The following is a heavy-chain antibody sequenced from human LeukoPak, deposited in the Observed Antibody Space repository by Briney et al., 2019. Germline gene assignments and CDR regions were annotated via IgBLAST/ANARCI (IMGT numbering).Heavy chain of an antibody. V-gene: IGHV4-59*11. CDR2: ISDSGST. Sequence: SETLSLTCVVSGGSLSTHHWSWIRQSPGRGLEWIGYISDSGSTNYNPSLKSRVTISVNTSKNQFSLKLSSVTAADTAVYYCARGPHSSGHDYWGQGTLVTVSS. CDR1: GGSLSTHH. D-gene: IGHD3-22*01. J-gene: IGHJ4*02. CDR3: ARGPHSSGHDY.